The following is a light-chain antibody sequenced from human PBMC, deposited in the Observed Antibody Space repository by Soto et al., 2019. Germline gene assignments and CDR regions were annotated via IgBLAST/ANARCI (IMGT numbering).Light chain of an antibody. V-gene: IGKV1-5*02. Sequence: DIQMTQSPSSLSASVGDRVTIICRASQSVSTRLAWYQQKPGKAPKLLIYDASSLESGVPSRFSGSGSGTEFTLTITSLQPDDFATYYCQQYNSYPWTFGQGTKVDIK. CDR1: QSVSTR. CDR2: DAS. CDR3: QQYNSYPWT. J-gene: IGKJ1*01.